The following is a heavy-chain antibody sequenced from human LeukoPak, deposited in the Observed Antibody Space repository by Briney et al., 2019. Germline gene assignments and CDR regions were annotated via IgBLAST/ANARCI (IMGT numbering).Heavy chain of an antibody. D-gene: IGHD2-15*01. CDR3: AVRWGSGYCSGGSCYDVDY. J-gene: IGHJ4*02. V-gene: IGHV1-2*02. CDR2: INHNSGGK. Sequence: ASVKVSCKASGYTFTGYYMHWVRQAPGQGIEWMGWINHNSGGKNYAKKFEGRVTMTRDTSISTAYMELSRLRSDDTAVYYCAVRWGSGYCSGGSCYDVDYWGQGTRVTVSS. CDR1: GYTFTGYY.